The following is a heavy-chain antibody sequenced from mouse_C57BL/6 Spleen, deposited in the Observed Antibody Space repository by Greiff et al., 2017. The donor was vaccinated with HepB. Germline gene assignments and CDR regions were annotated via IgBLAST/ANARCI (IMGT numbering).Heavy chain of an antibody. CDR3: TPADYYGSSYGYFDV. V-gene: IGHV14-4*01. J-gene: IGHJ1*03. Sequence: EVQLQQSGAELVRPGASVKLSCTASGFNIKDDYMHWVKQRPEQGLEWIGWIDPENGDTEYASKFQGKATITADTSSNTAYLQLSSLTSEDTAGYYCTPADYYGSSYGYFDVWGTGTTVTVSS. D-gene: IGHD1-1*01. CDR1: GFNIKDDY. CDR2: IDPENGDT.